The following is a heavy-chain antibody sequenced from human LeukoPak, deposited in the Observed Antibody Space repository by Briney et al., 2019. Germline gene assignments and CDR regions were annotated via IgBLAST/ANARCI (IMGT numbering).Heavy chain of an antibody. CDR3: AREDIAAAQTVPDYYYYYMDV. Sequence: GGSLRLSCAASGFTFSSYAMHWVRQAPGKGLEWVAVISYDGSNKYYADSVKGRFTISRDNSKNTLYLQMNSLRAEDTAVYYCAREDIAAAQTVPDYYYYYMDVWGKGTTVTVSS. J-gene: IGHJ6*03. D-gene: IGHD6-13*01. CDR2: ISYDGSNK. CDR1: GFTFSSYA. V-gene: IGHV3-30*04.